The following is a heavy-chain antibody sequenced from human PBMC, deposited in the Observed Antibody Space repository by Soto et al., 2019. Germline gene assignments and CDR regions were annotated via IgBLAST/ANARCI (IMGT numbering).Heavy chain of an antibody. Sequence: PSETLSLTCVVSGYSISTGFNWGWIRRPPGKGLEWIGSIYHSGSTYYSPSLKSRVTLSVDTSKNQISLKLSSVTAADTALYYCSRDWGTGFYNFDSWGQGTLVTVS. CDR2: IYHSGST. V-gene: IGHV4-38-2*02. D-gene: IGHD6-19*01. J-gene: IGHJ4*02. CDR3: SRDWGTGFYNFDS. CDR1: GYSISTGFN.